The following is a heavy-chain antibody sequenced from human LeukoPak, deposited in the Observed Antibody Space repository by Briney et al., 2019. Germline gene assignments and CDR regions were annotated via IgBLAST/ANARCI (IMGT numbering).Heavy chain of an antibody. CDR2: IIQDGSEK. V-gene: IGHV3-7*01. Sequence: GGSLTLSCAASGFAFSIYWMSWVRQAPGKGLEWVANIIQDGSEKYYVDSVKGRFTISRDNAKNSLYLQMNSLRVEDTAVYYCAKVAKYYYGSETYYFFEHWGQGTPVTASS. CDR3: AKVAKYYYGSETYYFFEH. J-gene: IGHJ4*02. CDR1: GFAFSIYW. D-gene: IGHD3-10*01.